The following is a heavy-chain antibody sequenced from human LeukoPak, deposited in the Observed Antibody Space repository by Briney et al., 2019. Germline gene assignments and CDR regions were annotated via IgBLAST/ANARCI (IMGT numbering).Heavy chain of an antibody. CDR2: IIPIFGTA. Sequence: SVKVSCKASGGTFSGYAISWVRQAPGQGLEWMGGIIPIFGTANYAQKFQGRVTITADESTSTAYMELSSLRSEDTAVYYCARHPAGPAAGHYYYYGMDVWGQGTTVTVSS. D-gene: IGHD6-13*01. CDR1: GGTFSGYA. J-gene: IGHJ6*02. V-gene: IGHV1-69*01. CDR3: ARHPAGPAAGHYYYYGMDV.